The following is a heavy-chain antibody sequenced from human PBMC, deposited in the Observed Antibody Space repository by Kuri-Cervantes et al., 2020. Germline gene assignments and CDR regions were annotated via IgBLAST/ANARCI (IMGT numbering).Heavy chain of an antibody. J-gene: IGHJ6*02. CDR1: GYSFTSYW. Sequence: KVSCKGSGYSFTSYWIGWVRQMPGKGLEWMGIIYPGDSDTRYSPSFRGQVTISADKSITTAYLQWSSLKASDTAMYYCARQGCSGDTCYLYYGMDVWGQGTTVTVSS. V-gene: IGHV5-51*01. CDR2: IYPGDSDT. CDR3: ARQGCSGDTCYLYYGMDV. D-gene: IGHD2-15*01.